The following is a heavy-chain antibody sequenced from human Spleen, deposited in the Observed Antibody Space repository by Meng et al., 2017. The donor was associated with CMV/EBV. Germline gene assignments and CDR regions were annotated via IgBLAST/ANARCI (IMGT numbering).Heavy chain of an antibody. Sequence: ASVKVSCKASGGTFSSYAIIWVRQAAGQGLEWMGRINPDGGSTTYSQKFQGGVTLTSDTSTNTVYMELSRLRYADTAGYYCARDLVGYDAFDVWGQGTMVTVSS. V-gene: IGHV1-46*01. CDR2: INPDGGST. J-gene: IGHJ3*01. D-gene: IGHD3-22*01. CDR3: ARDLVGYDAFDV. CDR1: GGTFSSYA.